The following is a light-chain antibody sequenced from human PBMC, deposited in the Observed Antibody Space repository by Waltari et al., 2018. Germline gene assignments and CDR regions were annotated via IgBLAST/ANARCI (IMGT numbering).Light chain of an antibody. CDR3: QQYNNWTLVT. V-gene: IGKV3-15*01. Sequence: EIVMTQSPATLSVSPGERATLSCRASQSVSSNLAWYQQQPGQAPRLLIYGASTRATGIPARFSGSGSGTDFTLNIRSLQSEDFAVYYCQQYNNWTLVTFGQGTRLEIK. J-gene: IGKJ5*01. CDR2: GAS. CDR1: QSVSSN.